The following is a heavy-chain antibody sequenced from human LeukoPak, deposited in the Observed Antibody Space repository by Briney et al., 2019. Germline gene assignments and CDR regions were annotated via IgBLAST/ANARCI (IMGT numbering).Heavy chain of an antibody. D-gene: IGHD6-19*01. CDR1: GFTFDDYA. V-gene: IGHV3-9*01. CDR2: ISWNSGSI. J-gene: IGHJ4*02. Sequence: GGSLRLSCAASGFTFDDYAMHWVRQAPGKGLEWVSGISWNSGSIGYADSVKGRFTISRDNAKNSLYLQMNSLRAGDTALYYCAKDNRQWLAIDYWGQGTLVTVSS. CDR3: AKDNRQWLAIDY.